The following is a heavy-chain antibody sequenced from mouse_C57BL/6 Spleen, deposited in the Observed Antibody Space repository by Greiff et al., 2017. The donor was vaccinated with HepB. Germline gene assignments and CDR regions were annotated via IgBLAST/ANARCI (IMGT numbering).Heavy chain of an antibody. V-gene: IGHV2-9-1*01. D-gene: IGHD1-1*01. CDR1: GFSLTSYA. CDR3: ARDRGNYYGSSPFAY. CDR2: IWTGGGT. Sequence: QVQLKESGPGLVAPSQSLSITCTVSGFSLTSYAISWVRQPPGKGLEWLGVIWTGGGTNYNSALKSRLSISKDNSKSQVFLKMNSLQTDDTARYYCARDRGNYYGSSPFAYWGQGTLVTVSA. J-gene: IGHJ3*01.